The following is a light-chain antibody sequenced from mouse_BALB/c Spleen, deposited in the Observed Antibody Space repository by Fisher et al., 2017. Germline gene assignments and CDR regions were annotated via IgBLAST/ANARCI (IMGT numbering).Light chain of an antibody. CDR1: QSLLNSRTRKNY. Sequence: DIVLTQTPSSLAVSAGEKVTMSCKSSQSLLNSRTRKNYLAWYQQKPGQSPKLLIYAASNLESGIPARFSGSGSRTDFTLNIHPVEEEDAATYYCQQSNEDPYTFGGGTKLEIK. J-gene: IGKJ2*01. CDR2: AAS. CDR3: QQSNEDPYT. V-gene: IGKV8-21*01.